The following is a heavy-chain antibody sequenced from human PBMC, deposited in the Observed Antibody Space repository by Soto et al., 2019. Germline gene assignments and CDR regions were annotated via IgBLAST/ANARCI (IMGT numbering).Heavy chain of an antibody. D-gene: IGHD3-10*01. CDR2: IYYSGST. V-gene: IGHV4-59*08. CDR3: ARSGRDYYGSGSIYFDY. CDR1: GGSISSYY. Sequence: SETLSLTCTVSGGSISSYYWSWIRQPPGKGLEWIGYIYYSGSTNYNPSLKSRVTISVDTSKNQFSLKLSSVTAADTAVYYCARSGRDYYGSGSIYFDYWGQGTLVTVSS. J-gene: IGHJ4*02.